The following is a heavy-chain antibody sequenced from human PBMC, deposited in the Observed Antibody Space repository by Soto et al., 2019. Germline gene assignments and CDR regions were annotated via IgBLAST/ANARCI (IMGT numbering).Heavy chain of an antibody. CDR1: GFTFSNDG. D-gene: IGHD3-9*01. Sequence: QVQLVESGGGVVQPGRSLRLSCAASGFTFSNDGMHWVRQAPGKGLEWVAVMWYDGSNKDYADAVKGRFTISRDNSKKSLYLQMNSLRAEDTAVSSCAREAGFDWIFSPWAFDSWGQGTLVTVSS. CDR3: AREAGFDWIFSPWAFDS. V-gene: IGHV3-33*01. CDR2: MWYDGSNK. J-gene: IGHJ4*02.